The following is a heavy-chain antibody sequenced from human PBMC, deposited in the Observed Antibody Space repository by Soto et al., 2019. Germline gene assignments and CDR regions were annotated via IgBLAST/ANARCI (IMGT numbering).Heavy chain of an antibody. Sequence: ASVKVSCKASGYTFSNYGIHWVRQAPGQRLEWMGWINAGNGNTKYSQKFQGRVTITRDTSASTAYMELSSLRYEDTAVYYCARGPLLWGDVWGQGTTVTVSS. V-gene: IGHV1-3*01. CDR3: ARGPLLWGDV. D-gene: IGHD3-10*01. CDR1: GYTFSNYG. CDR2: INAGNGNT. J-gene: IGHJ6*02.